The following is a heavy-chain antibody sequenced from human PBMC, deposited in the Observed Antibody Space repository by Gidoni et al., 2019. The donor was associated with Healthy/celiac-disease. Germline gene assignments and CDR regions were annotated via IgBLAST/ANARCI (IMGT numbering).Heavy chain of an antibody. D-gene: IGHD6-19*01. CDR3: ARGEGSSGWYSDY. V-gene: IGHV3-48*03. CDR2: ISSSGSTI. CDR1: GFTFSSYE. J-gene: IGHJ4*02. Sequence: EVQLVESGGGWVQPGGSLRLSCAASGFTFSSYEMNWVRQAPGKGLEWVSYISSSGSTIYYADSVKGRFTISRDNAKNSLYLQMNSLRAEDTAVYYCARGEGSSGWYSDYWGQGTLVTVSS.